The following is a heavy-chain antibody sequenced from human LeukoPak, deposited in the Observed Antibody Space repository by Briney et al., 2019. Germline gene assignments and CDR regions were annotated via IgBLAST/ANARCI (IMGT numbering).Heavy chain of an antibody. Sequence: PGGSLRLSCAASGFTFSDYYMSWIRQAPGKGLEWVSYISSSGSTIYYADSVKGRFTISRDNAKDSLYLQMNSLRAEDTAVYYCARDEGSIVVVPAAILWGQGALVTVSS. CDR1: GFTFSDYY. V-gene: IGHV3-11*01. CDR3: ARDEGSIVVVPAAIL. J-gene: IGHJ4*02. D-gene: IGHD2-2*01. CDR2: ISSSGSTI.